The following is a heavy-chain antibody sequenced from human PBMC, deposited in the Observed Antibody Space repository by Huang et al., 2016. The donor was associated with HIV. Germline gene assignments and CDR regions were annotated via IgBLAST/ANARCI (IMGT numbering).Heavy chain of an antibody. V-gene: IGHV1-18*01. CDR2: SSAYNGNT. Sequence: QVQLVQSGAEVKKPGASVKVSCKASGYTFTRYGISWVRQAPGQGLEWMGWSSAYNGNTNYAQKVQGRVTMTTETSTSTAYMELRSLISDDTVVYYCARDVPGSSWEFDYWGQGTLVTVSP. J-gene: IGHJ4*02. CDR1: GYTFTRYG. D-gene: IGHD6-13*01. CDR3: ARDVPGSSWEFDY.